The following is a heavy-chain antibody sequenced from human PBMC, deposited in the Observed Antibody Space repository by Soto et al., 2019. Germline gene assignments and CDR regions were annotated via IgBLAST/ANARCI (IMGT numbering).Heavy chain of an antibody. CDR3: ARDSYGSALDAFDI. D-gene: IGHD3-10*01. CDR1: GFTFSSYG. V-gene: IGHV3-30*03. J-gene: IGHJ3*02. Sequence: GGSLRLSCAASGFTFSSYGMHWVRQAPGKGLEWVAVISYDGSNKYYADSVKGRFTISRDNSKNTLYLQMNSLRAEDTAVYYCARDSYGSALDAFDIWGQGTMVTVSS. CDR2: ISYDGSNK.